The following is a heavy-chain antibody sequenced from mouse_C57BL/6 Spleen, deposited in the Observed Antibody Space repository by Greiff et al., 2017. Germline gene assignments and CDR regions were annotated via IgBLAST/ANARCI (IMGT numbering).Heavy chain of an antibody. Sequence: QVQLQQPGAELVKPGASVKLSCKASGYTFTSYWMQWVKQRPGQGLEWIGEIDPSDSYTTYNQKFTGKATLTVDTSSSTAYMQHSSLTSEDSAVYYCASLPPDYYGSSPYYFDYWGQGTTLTVSS. J-gene: IGHJ2*01. D-gene: IGHD1-1*01. CDR1: GYTFTSYW. CDR3: ASLPPDYYGSSPYYFDY. V-gene: IGHV1-50*01. CDR2: IDPSDSYT.